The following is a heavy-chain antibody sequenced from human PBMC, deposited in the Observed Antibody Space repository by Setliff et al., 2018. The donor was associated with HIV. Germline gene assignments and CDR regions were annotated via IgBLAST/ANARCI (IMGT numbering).Heavy chain of an antibody. Sequence: SETLSLTCTVSGDSISSNNYYWAWIRQPPGKGLEWIGIINYSGTTYYNPSLKSRVTISVATSKNQFSRRLSSVTAADTAVYYCARHSGSGYYLIDPWGQGTLVTVSS. D-gene: IGHD3-22*01. CDR1: GDSISSNNYY. V-gene: IGHV4-39*01. J-gene: IGHJ5*02. CDR2: INYSGTT. CDR3: ARHSGSGYYLIDP.